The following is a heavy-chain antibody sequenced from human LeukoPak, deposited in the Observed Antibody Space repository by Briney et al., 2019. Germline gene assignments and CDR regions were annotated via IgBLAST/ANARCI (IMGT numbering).Heavy chain of an antibody. J-gene: IGHJ2*01. CDR3: AKPPVKDKYYYDSSGYKGYWYFDL. Sequence: PGGSLRLSCVASGFPFSSYWMTWVRQAPGKGLEWVSAISGSGGSTYYADSVKGRFTISRDNSKNTLYLQMNSLRAEDTAVYYCAKPPVKDKYYYDSSGYKGYWYFDLWGRGTLVTVSS. CDR1: GFPFSSYW. V-gene: IGHV3-23*01. D-gene: IGHD3-22*01. CDR2: ISGSGGST.